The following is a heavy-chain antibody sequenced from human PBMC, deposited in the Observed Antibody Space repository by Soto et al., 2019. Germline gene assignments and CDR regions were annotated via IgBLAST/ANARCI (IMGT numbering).Heavy chain of an antibody. CDR1: GGSMTGYF. Sequence: QVQLQESGPGLVKPSETLSLTCTVSGGSMTGYFWSWIRQPAGKALEWIGHVYNSGNTDYNPSLASRITMAVDTSKRQFSLKVKSVTAADTAMYYCARTHWVSGTEYWGQGILVTVSS. V-gene: IGHV4-4*07. CDR3: ARTHWVSGTEY. CDR2: VYNSGNT. D-gene: IGHD6-19*01. J-gene: IGHJ4*02.